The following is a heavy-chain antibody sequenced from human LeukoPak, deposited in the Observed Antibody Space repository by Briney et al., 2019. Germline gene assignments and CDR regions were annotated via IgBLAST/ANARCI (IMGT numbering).Heavy chain of an antibody. CDR2: ISSSGSTI. J-gene: IGHJ4*02. V-gene: IGHV3-48*03. D-gene: IGHD3-10*01. CDR3: ARISYGSGSYEDY. Sequence: GGSLRLSCAASGFTFDDYTMHWVRHAPGKGLEWVSYISSSGSTIYYADSVKGRFTISRDNAKNSLYLQMNSLRAEDTAVYYCARISYGSGSYEDYWGQGTLVTVSS. CDR1: GFTFDDYT.